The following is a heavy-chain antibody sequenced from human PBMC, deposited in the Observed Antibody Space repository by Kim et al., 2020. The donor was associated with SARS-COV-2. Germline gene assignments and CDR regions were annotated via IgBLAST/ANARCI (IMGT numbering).Heavy chain of an antibody. CDR3: ARDRRTDWTLSDAFDI. V-gene: IGHV3-11*01. CDR1: GFTFSDYY. CDR2: ISGSGTTI. J-gene: IGHJ3*02. Sequence: GGSLRLSCAASGFTFSDYYMSWIRQAPGGGLEWVSYISGSGTTIYYADSVKGRFTISRDNSKNSLYLQMNSLGAEDTAVYYCARDRRTDWTLSDAFDIWGLGTRVTVSS. D-gene: IGHD1-1*01.